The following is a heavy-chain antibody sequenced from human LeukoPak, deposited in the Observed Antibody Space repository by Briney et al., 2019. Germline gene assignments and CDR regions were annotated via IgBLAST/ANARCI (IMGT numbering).Heavy chain of an antibody. CDR2: MNPNSGNT. Sequence: ASVKVSCKASGYTFTSYDINWVRQATGQGLEWMGWMNPNSGNTGYAQKFQGRVTMTRNTSISTAYMELSSLRSEDTAVYYRARGLELKDDFWSGYYSPRDYWGQGTLVTVSS. V-gene: IGHV1-8*01. CDR3: ARGLELKDDFWSGYYSPRDY. D-gene: IGHD3-3*01. CDR1: GYTFTSYD. J-gene: IGHJ4*02.